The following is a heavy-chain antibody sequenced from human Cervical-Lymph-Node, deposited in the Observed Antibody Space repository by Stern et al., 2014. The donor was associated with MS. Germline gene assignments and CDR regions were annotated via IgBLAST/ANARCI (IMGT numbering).Heavy chain of an antibody. D-gene: IGHD2-2*01. Sequence: QVQLQESGPGLVKPSGTLSLTCAVSGGSISSGNCWSWVRQPPAKELEWIGEFCHSGTATYNPSLKSRVTMSVDKSKNQFSLRLPSVTAADTAVYYCARDFEFQLQCDWGQGALVTVSS. V-gene: IGHV4-4*02. CDR3: ARDFEFQLQCD. CDR1: GGSISSGNC. CDR2: FCHSGTA. J-gene: IGHJ4*02.